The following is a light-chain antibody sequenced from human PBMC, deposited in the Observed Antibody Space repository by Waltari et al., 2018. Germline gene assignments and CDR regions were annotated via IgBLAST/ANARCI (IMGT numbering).Light chain of an antibody. CDR1: QSVSSSY. CDR3: QQYGSSLTWT. V-gene: IGKV3-20*01. J-gene: IGKJ1*01. CDR2: GAS. Sequence: EIVLTQSTGTLSLSQGERATLSCRASQSVSSSYLAWYQQKPGQAPRLLIYGASSRATGIPDRFSGSGSGTDFTLTISRLEPEDFAVYYCQQYGSSLTWTFGQGTKVEIK.